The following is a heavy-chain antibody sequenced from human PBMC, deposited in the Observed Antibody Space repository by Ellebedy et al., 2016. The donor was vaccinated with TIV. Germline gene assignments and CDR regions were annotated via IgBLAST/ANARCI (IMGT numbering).Heavy chain of an antibody. D-gene: IGHD5-18*01. V-gene: IGHV4-39*07. Sequence: SETLSLTCTVSAGAVNSSSYFWGWIRQPPGKGLEWIGSINYRGSTYDNPSLKSRVTISVDTSKNQFSLKLSSVTAADTAVYYCARGHVDTAMVPLGYWGQGTLVTVSS. CDR3: ARGHVDTAMVPLGY. CDR1: AGAVNSSSYF. J-gene: IGHJ4*02. CDR2: INYRGST.